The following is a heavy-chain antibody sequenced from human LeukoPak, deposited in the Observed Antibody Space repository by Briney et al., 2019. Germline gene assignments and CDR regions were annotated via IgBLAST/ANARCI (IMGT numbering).Heavy chain of an antibody. CDR2: ISYDGSNK. V-gene: IGHV3-30*18. CDR1: GFTFSSYG. CDR3: AKEGIDSGSNWFDP. D-gene: IGHD6-6*01. Sequence: GRSLRLSCAASGFTFSSYGMHWVRQAPGKGLERVAVISYDGSNKYYADSVKGRFTISRDNSKNTLYLQMNSLRAEDTAVYYCAKEGIDSGSNWFDPWGQGTLVTVSS. J-gene: IGHJ5*02.